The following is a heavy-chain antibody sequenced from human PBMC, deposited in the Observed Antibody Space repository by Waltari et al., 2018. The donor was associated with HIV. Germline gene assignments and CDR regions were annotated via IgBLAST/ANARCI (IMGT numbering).Heavy chain of an antibody. D-gene: IGHD2-8*01. Sequence: QVQLVQSGAEVKKPGASVKFSCKPSGYTFTSYYINWVRQATGQGLEWTGWVNTNSCDRSYAHKLQSGVTMTRKTSTRTSDEVLSSLRSEDTALAYSARLLLEWRGGENVAIHISGQGTMFTLSS. J-gene: IGHJ3*02. CDR3: ARLLLEWRGGENVAIHI. CDR2: VNTNSCDR. CDR1: GYTFTSYY. V-gene: IGHV1-8*01.